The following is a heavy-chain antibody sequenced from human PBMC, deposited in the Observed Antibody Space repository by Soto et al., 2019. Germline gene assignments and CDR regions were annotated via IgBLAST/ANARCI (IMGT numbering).Heavy chain of an antibody. CDR1: GFTFSSYG. D-gene: IGHD6-13*01. J-gene: IGHJ4*02. CDR3: AKDYKQQLGIFDY. V-gene: IGHV3-30*18. CDR2: ISYDGSNK. Sequence: GGSLRLSCAASGFTFSSYGMHWVRQAPGKGLEWVAVISYDGSNKYYADSVKGRFTISRDNSKNTLYLQMNSLRAEDTAVYYCAKDYKQQLGIFDYWGQGTLVTVSS.